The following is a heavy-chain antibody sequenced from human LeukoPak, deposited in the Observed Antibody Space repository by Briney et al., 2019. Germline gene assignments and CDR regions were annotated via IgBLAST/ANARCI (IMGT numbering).Heavy chain of an antibody. CDR1: GGSISSGDYY. CDR3: ARDGVTTGGY. J-gene: IGHJ4*02. Sequence: SETLSLTCTVSGGSISSGDYYWSWIRQPPGKGLEWIGYIYYSGSTYYNPSLKSRVTISVGASKNQFSLKLSSVTAADTAVYYCARDGVTTGGYWGQGTLVTVSS. CDR2: IYYSGST. V-gene: IGHV4-30-4*08. D-gene: IGHD4-11*01.